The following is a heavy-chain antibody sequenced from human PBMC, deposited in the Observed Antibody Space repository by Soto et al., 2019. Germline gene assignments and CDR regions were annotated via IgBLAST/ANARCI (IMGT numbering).Heavy chain of an antibody. D-gene: IGHD3-10*01. CDR2: IWYDGSNK. J-gene: IGHJ6*02. V-gene: IGHV3-33*01. Sequence: QVQLVESGGGVVQPGRSLRLSCAASGFTFSSYGMHWVRQAPGKGLEWVAGIWYDGSNKYYADSVKGRFTISRDNSKNTVYLQMNSLRAEDTAVYYCARDYNTMVRGVIDYYYYGMDVWGQGTTVTVSS. CDR3: ARDYNTMVRGVIDYYYYGMDV. CDR1: GFTFSSYG.